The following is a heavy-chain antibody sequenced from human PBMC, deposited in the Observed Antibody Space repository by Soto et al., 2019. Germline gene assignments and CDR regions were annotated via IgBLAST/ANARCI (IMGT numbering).Heavy chain of an antibody. CDR1: GYTFTSYG. V-gene: IGHV1-18*04. CDR3: ARGIMIVHRGAAFDF. J-gene: IGHJ3*01. D-gene: IGHD3-22*01. Sequence: QVQLVQSGGEVKKPGASLKVSCKASGYTFTSYGIIWVRQVPGQGLERMGWISAYNRKTIYAQNFQGRITMTTATATSTAYMELRSLRSDDTAVYYCARGIMIVHRGAAFDFWGQGTMVTVYS. CDR2: ISAYNRKT.